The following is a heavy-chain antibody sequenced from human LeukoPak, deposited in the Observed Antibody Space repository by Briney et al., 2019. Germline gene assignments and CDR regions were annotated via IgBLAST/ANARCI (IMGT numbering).Heavy chain of an antibody. CDR1: GFTFSSYS. V-gene: IGHV3-21*01. J-gene: IGHJ3*02. Sequence: GGSLRLSCAASGFTFSSYSMNWVRQAPGKGLEWVSSITTSSSYIHYADSVKGRFTISRDNAKNSLYLQMNSLRAEDTAVYYCARVLLGGSGSDLDAFDIWGQGTMVTVSS. D-gene: IGHD3-10*01. CDR3: ARVLLGGSGSDLDAFDI. CDR2: ITTSSSYI.